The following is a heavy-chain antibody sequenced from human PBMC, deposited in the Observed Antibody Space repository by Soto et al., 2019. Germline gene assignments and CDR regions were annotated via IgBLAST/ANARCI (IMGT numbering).Heavy chain of an antibody. Sequence: GESLKISCQTSGYSFTSYWIGWVRQMPGKGREWMGNIYPYDSDTRYSPSFQGQVTISADTSITTASLQWSGLGASDTAMYFCARHLVGSTRGNFDYWGQGTLVTVSS. J-gene: IGHJ4*01. V-gene: IGHV5-51*01. CDR3: ARHLVGSTRGNFDY. D-gene: IGHD2-2*01. CDR1: GYSFTSYW. CDR2: IYPYDSDT.